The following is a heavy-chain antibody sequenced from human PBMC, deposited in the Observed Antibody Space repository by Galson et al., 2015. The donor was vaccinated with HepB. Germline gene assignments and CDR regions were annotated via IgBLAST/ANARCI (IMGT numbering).Heavy chain of an antibody. D-gene: IGHD5-12*01. CDR3: TESLGHGYSGYTGNRK. Sequence: SLRLSCAASGFTFSGSAMHWVRQASGKGLEWVGRIRSKANSYATAYAASVKGRFTISRDDSKNTAYLQMNSLKTEDTAVYYCTESLGHGYSGYTGNRKWGQGTLVTVSS. V-gene: IGHV3-73*01. CDR2: IRSKANSYAT. CDR1: GFTFSGSA. J-gene: IGHJ4*02.